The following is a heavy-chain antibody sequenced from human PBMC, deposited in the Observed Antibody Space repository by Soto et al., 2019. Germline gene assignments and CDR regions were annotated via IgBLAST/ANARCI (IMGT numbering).Heavy chain of an antibody. CDR2: IYCSGST. V-gene: IGHV4-61*01. Sequence: QVQLQESGPGLVKPSETLTLTCTVSGGSVSSGSYYWSWIRQPPVKGLEWIGYIYCSGSTNYNPSFKSRVTISVDTSKNQFSLKLSSVTAADTAVYYCASITYYDFWSGYYTLDYWGQGTLVTVSS. CDR1: GGSVSSGSYY. CDR3: ASITYYDFWSGYYTLDY. J-gene: IGHJ4*02. D-gene: IGHD3-3*01.